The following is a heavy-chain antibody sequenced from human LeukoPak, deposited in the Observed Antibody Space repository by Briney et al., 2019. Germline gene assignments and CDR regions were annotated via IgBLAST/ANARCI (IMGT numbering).Heavy chain of an antibody. Sequence: PSETLSLTCTVSGGSISSYYWSWIRQPPGKGLEWVGYIFYSGSTNYNPSLKSRVTISVDTSKNQFSLKLSSVTAADTAVYYCARDNRDQADYWGQGTLVTVSS. J-gene: IGHJ4*02. CDR1: GGSISSYY. CDR2: IFYSGST. D-gene: IGHD2-2*01. V-gene: IGHV4-59*12. CDR3: ARDNRDQADY.